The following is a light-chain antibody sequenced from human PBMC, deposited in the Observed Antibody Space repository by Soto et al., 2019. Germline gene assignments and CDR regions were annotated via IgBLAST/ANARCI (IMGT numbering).Light chain of an antibody. J-gene: IGKJ5*01. V-gene: IGKV1-9*01. CDR3: QQLYSYSS. CDR2: AAS. Sequence: DIQLTQSPSFVSASVGERVTITCRASQDIGRYLAWYQQKPGEAPKLLISAASTLQSGVPSRFSGSGSGTAFTFTNSYLLPEDFATYYCQQLYSYSSFGQGTRLETK. CDR1: QDIGRY.